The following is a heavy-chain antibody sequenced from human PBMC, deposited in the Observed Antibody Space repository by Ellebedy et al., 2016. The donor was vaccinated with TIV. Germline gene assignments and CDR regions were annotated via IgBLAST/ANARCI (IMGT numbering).Heavy chain of an antibody. Sequence: MPSETLSLTCTVSGGSISSGDYYWSWIRQPPGKGLEWIGYIYYSGSTYYNPSLKSRVTISVDTSKNQFSLKLSSVTAADTAVYYCARARSGGNYDRLPYYWGQGTLVTVSS. D-gene: IGHD3-22*01. CDR2: IYYSGST. CDR1: GGSISSGDYY. CDR3: ARARSGGNYDRLPYY. V-gene: IGHV4-30-4*01. J-gene: IGHJ4*02.